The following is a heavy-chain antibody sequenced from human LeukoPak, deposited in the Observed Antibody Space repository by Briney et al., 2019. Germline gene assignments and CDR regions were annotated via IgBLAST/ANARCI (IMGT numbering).Heavy chain of an antibody. Sequence: GGSLRLSCAASGFTFEDYAMHWVRQAPGKGLDWVAAISWNSGSIGYADSVKGRFTISRDNAKNSLYLQMNSLRAEDTAIYYCAKDPNGDYVGAFDSWGQGTMVTVSS. V-gene: IGHV3-9*01. CDR3: AKDPNGDYVGAFDS. J-gene: IGHJ3*02. D-gene: IGHD4-17*01. CDR2: ISWNSGSI. CDR1: GFTFEDYA.